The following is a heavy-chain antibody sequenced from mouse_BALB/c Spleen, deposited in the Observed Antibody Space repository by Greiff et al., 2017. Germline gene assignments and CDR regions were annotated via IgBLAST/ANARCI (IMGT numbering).Heavy chain of an antibody. CDR3: ARSSNGGFAY. CDR1: GYTFTSYW. J-gene: IGHJ3*01. V-gene: IGHV1S81*02. Sequence: QVQLQQPGAELVKPGASVKLSCKASGYTFTSYWMHWVKQRPGQGLEWIGEINPSNGRTNYNEKFKSKATLTVDKSSSTAYMQLSSLTSEDSAVYYGARSSNGGFAYWGQGTLVTVSA. CDR2: INPSNGRT.